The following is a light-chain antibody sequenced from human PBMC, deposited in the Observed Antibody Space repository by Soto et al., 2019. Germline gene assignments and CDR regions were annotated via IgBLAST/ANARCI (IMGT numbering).Light chain of an antibody. V-gene: IGKV1-39*01. J-gene: IGKJ4*01. CDR2: AAS. CDR3: QQSYSTPPG. CDR1: QSISSY. Sequence: DIQMTQSPSSLSASVGDRVTITCRASQSISSYLNWYQQKPGKAPKLLIYAASSLQSGVPSRFSGSGSGTDFTLTISSLQPEDFATYYCQQSYSTPPGFGLGTKVEIK.